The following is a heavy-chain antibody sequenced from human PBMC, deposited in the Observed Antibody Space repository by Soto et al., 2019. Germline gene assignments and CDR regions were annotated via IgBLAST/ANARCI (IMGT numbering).Heavy chain of an antibody. CDR2: IYYSGST. D-gene: IGHD3-10*01. CDR3: ARDPGSGSYYGWFDP. CDR1: GGSIILYY. J-gene: IGHJ5*02. V-gene: IGHV4-59*01. Sequence: PSXTLSLTCTVSGGSIILYYCNCIRQPPGKGLEWIGYIYYSGSTNYNPSLKSRVTISVDTSKNQFSLKLRSVTAADTAVYYCARDPGSGSYYGWFDPWGQGTLVTVS.